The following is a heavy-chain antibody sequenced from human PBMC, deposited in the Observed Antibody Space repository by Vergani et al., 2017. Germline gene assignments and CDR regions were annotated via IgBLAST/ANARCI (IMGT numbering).Heavy chain of an antibody. J-gene: IGHJ6*03. V-gene: IGHV1-8*02. CDR2: MNPNSGNT. CDR3: ARRYYYYYYMDV. CDR1: GYTFTSYD. Sequence: QVQLVQSGAEVKKPGASVKVSCKASGYTFTSYDINWVRQANGQGLEWMGWMNPNSGNTGYAQNVQGRVTMTRNTSISTAYMELSSLRSEDTAVYYCARRYYYYYYMDVWGKGTTVTVSS.